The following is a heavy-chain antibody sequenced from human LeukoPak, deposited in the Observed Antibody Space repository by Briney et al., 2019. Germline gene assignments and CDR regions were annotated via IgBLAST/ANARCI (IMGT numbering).Heavy chain of an antibody. CDR1: GFTFSDYE. V-gene: IGHV3-48*03. Sequence: GGSLRLSCAASGFTFSDYEMNWVRQAPGKGLEWVSYISSSASIIYYSDSVKGRFTISRDNAKNSLYLQMNSLRAEDTAVYYCARDLKMGMPSYYMDVWGKGTTVTVSS. J-gene: IGHJ6*03. D-gene: IGHD5-24*01. CDR3: ARDLKMGMPSYYMDV. CDR2: ISSSASII.